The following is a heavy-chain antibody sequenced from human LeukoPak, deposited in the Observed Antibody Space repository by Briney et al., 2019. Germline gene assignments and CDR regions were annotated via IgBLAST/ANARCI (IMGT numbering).Heavy chain of an antibody. CDR2: IFHSGST. CDR1: DYSISSSYY. V-gene: IGHV4-38-2*01. CDR3: ARQYSRSWSHFDS. D-gene: IGHD6-13*01. J-gene: IGHJ4*02. Sequence: SETLSLTCAVSDYSISSSYYWGWIRRPPGKGLEWIGTIFHSGSTNYNPSPRSRVTISVDTSKNQFSLRLSSLTAADTAVYYCARQYSRSWSHFDSWGQGTLVTVSS.